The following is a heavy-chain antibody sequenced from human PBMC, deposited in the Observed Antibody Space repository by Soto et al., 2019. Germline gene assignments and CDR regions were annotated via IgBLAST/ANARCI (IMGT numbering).Heavy chain of an antibody. CDR1: GFTFSAFW. CDR2: IKRDGTVT. V-gene: IGHV3-7*04. J-gene: IGHJ3*01. Sequence: ESGGGLVQPGESLRLSCAASGFTFSAFWMTWLRQAPGKGLEWVANIKRDGTVTHYGDSVEGRCTLSRDNAQTSLFLQLNSLRPEDTAMYYCSRDLSPPGEFFYDAFDVWCQGTFVTVSS. D-gene: IGHD2-21*01. CDR3: SRDLSPPGEFFYDAFDV.